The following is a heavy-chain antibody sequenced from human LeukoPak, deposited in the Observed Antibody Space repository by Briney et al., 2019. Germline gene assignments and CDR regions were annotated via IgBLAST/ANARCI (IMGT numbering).Heavy chain of an antibody. J-gene: IGHJ4*02. Sequence: SETLSLTCAVYGGSFSGYYWSWIRQPPGKGLEWIGEINHSGSTNYNPSLKSRVTISVDTSKSQFSLKLSSVTAADTAVYYCARRIYSSSSHFDYWGQGTLVTVSS. CDR2: INHSGST. CDR3: ARRIYSSSSHFDY. V-gene: IGHV4-34*01. CDR1: GGSFSGYY. D-gene: IGHD6-6*01.